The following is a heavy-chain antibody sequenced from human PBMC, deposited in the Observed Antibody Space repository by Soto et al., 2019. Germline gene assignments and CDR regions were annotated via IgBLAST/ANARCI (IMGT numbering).Heavy chain of an antibody. CDR3: AREYYYDSSGYDTFDY. Sequence: ASVKVSCKASGYTFTSYDINWVRRATGQGLEWMGWMNPNSGNTGYAQKFQGRVTMTRNTSISTAYMELSSLRSEDTAVYYCAREYYYDSSGYDTFDYWGQGTLVTVSS. CDR2: MNPNSGNT. D-gene: IGHD3-22*01. V-gene: IGHV1-8*01. CDR1: GYTFTSYD. J-gene: IGHJ4*02.